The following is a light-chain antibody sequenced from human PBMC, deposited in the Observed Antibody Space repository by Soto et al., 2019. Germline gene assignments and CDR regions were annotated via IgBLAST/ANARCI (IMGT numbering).Light chain of an antibody. CDR3: SSYAGSNSLV. V-gene: IGLV2-8*01. CDR2: DVS. J-gene: IGLJ1*01. CDR1: SSDVGGYNH. Sequence: SALTQPPSASGSLGQSVTISCTGTSSDVGGYNHVSWYQQHPGKAPKLLIYDVSYRPSGVPDRFSGSKSGNTASLTVSGLQAEDETDYYCSSYAGSNSLVFGTGTKVTVL.